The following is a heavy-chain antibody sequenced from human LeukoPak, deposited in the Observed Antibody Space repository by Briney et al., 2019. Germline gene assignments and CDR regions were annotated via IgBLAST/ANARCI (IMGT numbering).Heavy chain of an antibody. Sequence: GGSLRLSCAASGFTFSSYEMNWVRQAPGKGPEWVSYISSSGSTIYYADSVKGRFTISRDNSKNTLYLQMNSLRAEDTAVYYCAKPTVTWEYYFDYWGQGTLVTVSS. CDR1: GFTFSSYE. CDR2: ISSSGSTI. V-gene: IGHV3-48*03. J-gene: IGHJ4*02. D-gene: IGHD4-17*01. CDR3: AKPTVTWEYYFDY.